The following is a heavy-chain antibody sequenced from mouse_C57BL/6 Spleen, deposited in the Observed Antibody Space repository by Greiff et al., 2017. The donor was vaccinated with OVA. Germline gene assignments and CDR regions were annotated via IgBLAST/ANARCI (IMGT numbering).Heavy chain of an antibody. CDR2: ISSGGDYI. D-gene: IGHD1-1*01. J-gene: IGHJ3*01. CDR3: TREALYYYGSSDGFAY. V-gene: IGHV5-9-1*02. CDR1: GFTFSSYA. Sequence: EVKVVESGEGLVKPGGSLKLSCAASGFTFSSYAMSWVRQTPEKRLEWVAYISSGGDYIYYADTVKGRFTISRDNARNTLYLQMSSLKSEDTAMYYCTREALYYYGSSDGFAYWGQGTLVTVSA.